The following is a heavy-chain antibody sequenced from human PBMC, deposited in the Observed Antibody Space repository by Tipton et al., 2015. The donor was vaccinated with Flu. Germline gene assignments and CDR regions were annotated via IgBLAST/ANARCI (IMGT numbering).Heavy chain of an antibody. Sequence: TLSLTCAVYNASFSDYYWNWIRQPPGKGLEWIGDINHVGSAVYTPSLKGRVTISVDTPNNQLSLRLTSVTAADTAVYYCARRDYSNYVSEPKNWFDPWGQGALVTVSS. D-gene: IGHD4-11*01. V-gene: IGHV4-34*01. CDR3: ARRDYSNYVSEPKNWFDP. CDR1: NASFSDYY. J-gene: IGHJ5*02. CDR2: INHVGSA.